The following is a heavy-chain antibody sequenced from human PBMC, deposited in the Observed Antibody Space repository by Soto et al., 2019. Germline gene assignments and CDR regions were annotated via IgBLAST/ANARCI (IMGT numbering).Heavy chain of an antibody. CDR1: GGSISTYY. Sequence: SETLSLTCTVSGGSISTYYWSWIRQPPGKGLEWIGYIYYSGSTNYNPSLKSRVTLSVDTSKKQFSLNLTSVTAADTAVYYCARDYGDYIIDYWGQGALVTVPQ. CDR2: IYYSGST. J-gene: IGHJ4*02. V-gene: IGHV4-59*01. CDR3: ARDYGDYIIDY. D-gene: IGHD4-17*01.